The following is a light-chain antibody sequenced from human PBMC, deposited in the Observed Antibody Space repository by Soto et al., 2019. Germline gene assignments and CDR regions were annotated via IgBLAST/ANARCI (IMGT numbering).Light chain of an antibody. CDR2: DAS. J-gene: IGKJ4*01. CDR1: PNVGNNY. CDR3: EQYAYSPLT. Sequence: EIVLTQSPGTLSLSPGERATIYCRASPNVGNNYLAWFQQTPGQAPRLLIFDASSRATGIPDRFSGSGSGTDFTLTINRLEPDDFTVYYCEQYAYSPLTFGGGTKVEF. V-gene: IGKV3-20*01.